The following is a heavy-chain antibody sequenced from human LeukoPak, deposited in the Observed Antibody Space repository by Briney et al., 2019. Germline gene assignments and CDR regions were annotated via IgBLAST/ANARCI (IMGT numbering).Heavy chain of an antibody. J-gene: IGHJ6*02. CDR1: GYTFTSYD. CDR3: AREDCSSTSCYGGNYYYYYGMDV. V-gene: IGHV1-8*01. CDR2: MNHNSGNT. Sequence: ASVKVSCKASGYTFTSYDINWVRQATGQGLEWMGWMNHNSGNTGYAQKFQGRVTMTRNTSISTAYMELSSLRSEDTAVYYCAREDCSSTSCYGGNYYYYYGMDVWGQGTTVTVSS. D-gene: IGHD2-2*01.